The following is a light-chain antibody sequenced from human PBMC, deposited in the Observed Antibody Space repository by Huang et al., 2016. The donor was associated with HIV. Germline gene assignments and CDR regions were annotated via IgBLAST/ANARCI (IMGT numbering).Light chain of an antibody. CDR3: QQYYASPQT. CDR1: QSLFSTSTNKDY. Sequence: DIVMAQSPGSLAVSLGARATLTCRSSQSLFSTSTNKDYLAWFQQKPGQPPKLLLFWSSTREVGVPDRFSGSGSGTHFTLTIVSLEADDAAIYYCQQYYASPQTFGHGTRV. CDR2: WSS. V-gene: IGKV4-1*01. J-gene: IGKJ1*01.